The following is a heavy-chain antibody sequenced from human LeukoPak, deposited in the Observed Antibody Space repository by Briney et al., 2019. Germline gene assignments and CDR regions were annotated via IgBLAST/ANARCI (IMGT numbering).Heavy chain of an antibody. V-gene: IGHV4-59*01. J-gene: IGHJ4*02. CDR1: GGSTGSYY. D-gene: IGHD5-18*01. CDR2: IYYSGST. CDR3: VRVGYSYGPFDF. Sequence: KPSETLSLPRTVSGGSTGSYYWSWIRQPPGKGLEWIGYIYYSGSTKYNPSLKGRVTISVDTSKNQFSLKLSSVTAADTAVYYCVRVGYSYGPFDFCRQGSLVTVAS.